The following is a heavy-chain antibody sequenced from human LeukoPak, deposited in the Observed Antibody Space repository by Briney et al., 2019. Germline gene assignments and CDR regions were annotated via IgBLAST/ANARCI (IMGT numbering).Heavy chain of an antibody. V-gene: IGHV3-30*03. D-gene: IGHD6-6*01. Sequence: GGSLRLSCAASGLTFSSYGIHWIRQAPGKGLSWVAVISYDGSNKYYADSVKGRFTISRDNSKNTLYLQMNSLRAADTAVYYCARNPGIAARRGNYYYMDSWGKGTTVTVSS. CDR3: ARNPGIAARRGNYYYMDS. J-gene: IGHJ6*03. CDR1: GLTFSSYG. CDR2: ISYDGSNK.